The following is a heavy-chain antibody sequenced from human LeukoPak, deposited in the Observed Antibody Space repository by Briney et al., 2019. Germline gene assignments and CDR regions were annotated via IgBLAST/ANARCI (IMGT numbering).Heavy chain of an antibody. CDR3: ARDYYYDSSGDYYAMDV. Sequence: GGSLRLSCAASGFTFSRYSMNWVRQAPGKGLEWVSYISRSSSMINYTDSVKGRFTVSRDNARNSLYLQMNSLRDEDTAVYYCARDYYYDSSGDYYAMDVWGQGTTVTVSS. J-gene: IGHJ6*02. CDR1: GFTFSRYS. D-gene: IGHD3-22*01. CDR2: ISRSSSMI. V-gene: IGHV3-48*02.